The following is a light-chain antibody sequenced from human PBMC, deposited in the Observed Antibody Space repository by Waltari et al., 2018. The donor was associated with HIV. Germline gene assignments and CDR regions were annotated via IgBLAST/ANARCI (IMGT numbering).Light chain of an antibody. CDR3: QQYYRVPPT. CDR2: CAS. V-gene: IGKV4-1*01. J-gene: IGKJ4*01. CDR1: FDNKNY. Sequence: IVMTQSPDSLPVSLGERATTHCTSSFDNKNYLAWYQQKPRQPPKLLISCASTRESGVPDRFSGSGSGTDFTLTISRLQAEDVAVYHCQQYYRVPPTFGGGTKVEIK.